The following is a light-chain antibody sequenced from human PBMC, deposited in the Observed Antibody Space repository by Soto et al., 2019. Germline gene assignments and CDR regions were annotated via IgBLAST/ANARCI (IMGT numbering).Light chain of an antibody. V-gene: IGLV2-11*01. CDR1: SSDIGGYNY. Sequence: QSALTQPRSVSGSPGQSVTISCTDTSSDIGGYNYVSWYQQHPGKAPKLMIYDVTKRPSGVPDRFSGSKSGNTASLTISGLQAEHEADYYCCSYAGSSWVFGGGTKVTVL. CDR3: CSYAGSSWV. CDR2: DVT. J-gene: IGLJ3*02.